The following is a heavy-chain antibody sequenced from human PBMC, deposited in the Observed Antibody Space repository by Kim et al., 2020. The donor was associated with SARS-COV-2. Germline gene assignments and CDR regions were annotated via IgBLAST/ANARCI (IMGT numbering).Heavy chain of an antibody. J-gene: IGHJ4*02. V-gene: IGHV4-59*13. CDR3: ARGGGIRYFDWLSY. D-gene: IGHD3-9*01. CDR1: GGSISSYY. Sequence: SQTLSLTCTVSGGSISSYYWSWIRQPPGKGLEWIGYIYYSGSTNYNPSLKSRVTISVDTSKNQFSLKLSSVTAADTAVYYCARGGGIRYFDWLSYWGQGT. CDR2: IYYSGST.